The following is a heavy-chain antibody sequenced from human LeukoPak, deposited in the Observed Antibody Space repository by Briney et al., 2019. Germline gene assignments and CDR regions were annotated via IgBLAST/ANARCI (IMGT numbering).Heavy chain of an antibody. D-gene: IGHD3-3*01. V-gene: IGHV4-4*07. Sequence: SETLSLTCTVSGGSISSYYWSWIRQPAGKGLEWIGRIYTSGSTNYNPSLKSRVPTSVDTSKNNFSLTLSSVTAPYQAGYNLARGGVTIFGATWCDPWGQGTLVTVSS. CDR3: ARGGVTIFGATWCDP. J-gene: IGHJ5*02. CDR1: GGSISSYY. CDR2: IYTSGST.